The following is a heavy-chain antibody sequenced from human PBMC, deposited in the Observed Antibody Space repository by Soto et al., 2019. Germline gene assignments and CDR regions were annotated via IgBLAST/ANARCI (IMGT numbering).Heavy chain of an antibody. V-gene: IGHV4-39*07. J-gene: IGHJ4*02. CDR1: GGSISSSSYY. Sequence: SETLSLTCTVSGGSISSSSYYWGWIRQPPGKGLEWIGSIYYSGSTYYNPSLKSRVTISVDTSKNQFSLKLISVTAADTAVYYCARFAYSSSSDYWGQGTLVTVSS. D-gene: IGHD6-6*01. CDR2: IYYSGST. CDR3: ARFAYSSSSDY.